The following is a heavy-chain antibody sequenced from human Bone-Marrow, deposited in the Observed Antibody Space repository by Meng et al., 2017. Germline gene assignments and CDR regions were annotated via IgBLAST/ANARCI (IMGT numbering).Heavy chain of an antibody. V-gene: IGHV4-61*02. J-gene: IGHJ5*02. CDR3: SRGQTPCWFDH. Sequence: SETLSLTCTVSGGSISSGSYYWSWIRQPADKGLEWIGRIYTYGKTHYNPSLKRRVTISLDTSKNDFSLKLNSVTAADTAVYYCSRGQTPCWFDHWGQGTLVTVSS. CDR1: GGSISSGSYY. CDR2: IYTYGKT.